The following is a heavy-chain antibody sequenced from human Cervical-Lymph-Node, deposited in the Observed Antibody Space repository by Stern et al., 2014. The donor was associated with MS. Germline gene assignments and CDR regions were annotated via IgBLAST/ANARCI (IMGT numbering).Heavy chain of an antibody. V-gene: IGHV5-51*03. Sequence: VQLVQSGAEVKMPGESLKISCQGFGYPFSTFWIAWVRQMPGKGLEWLGIVYPANSETRYSPSFQGQVTVSADTSITTAYLQWSSLKASDTAIYFCARLTGYFGSSVHMDVWGQGTTVTVAS. D-gene: IGHD2-15*01. CDR3: ARLTGYFGSSVHMDV. CDR1: GYPFSTFW. CDR2: VYPANSET. J-gene: IGHJ6*02.